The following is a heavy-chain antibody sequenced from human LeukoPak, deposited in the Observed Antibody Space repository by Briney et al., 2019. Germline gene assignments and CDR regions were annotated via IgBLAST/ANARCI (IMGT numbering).Heavy chain of an antibody. CDR2: ISYDGSNK. Sequence: PGGSLRLSCAASGFTFSSYAMHWVRQAPGKGLEWVAVISYDGSNKYYADSVKGRFTISRDNSKNTLYLQMNSLRAEDTAVYYCASLSPEKDIVVVVAAPKGGYWGQGTLVTVSS. CDR3: ASLSPEKDIVVVVAAPKGGY. D-gene: IGHD2-15*01. V-gene: IGHV3-30-3*01. J-gene: IGHJ4*02. CDR1: GFTFSSYA.